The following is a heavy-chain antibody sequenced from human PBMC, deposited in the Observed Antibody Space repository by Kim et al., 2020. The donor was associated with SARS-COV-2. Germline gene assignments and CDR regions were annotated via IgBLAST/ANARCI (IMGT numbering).Heavy chain of an antibody. CDR3: TRHRSGHNDNWFDP. V-gene: IGHV1-8*01. CDR2: MNPNSGNT. D-gene: IGHD6-19*01. Sequence: ASVKVSCKASGYTFTSYDINWVRQATGQGLEWLGWMNPNSGNTGYAEKFRGRVTMTREISTSTAYMELSSLTSEDTAVYYCTRHRSGHNDNWFDPWSQGTLVTVSS. CDR1: GYTFTSYD. J-gene: IGHJ5*02.